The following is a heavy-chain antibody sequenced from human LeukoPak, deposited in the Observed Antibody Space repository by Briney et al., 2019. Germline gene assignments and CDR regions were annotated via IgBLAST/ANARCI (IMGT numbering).Heavy chain of an antibody. J-gene: IGHJ5*02. CDR2: IYYSGST. CDR1: GGSISSGDYY. Sequence: PSQTLSLTCTVSGGSISSGDYYWSRIRQPPGKGLEWIGYIYYSGSTYYNPSLKSRVTIPVDTSKNQFSLKLSSVTAADTAVYYCARDQGNTAMVKQYNWFDPWGQGTLVTVSS. CDR3: ARDQGNTAMVKQYNWFDP. D-gene: IGHD5-18*01. V-gene: IGHV4-30-4*08.